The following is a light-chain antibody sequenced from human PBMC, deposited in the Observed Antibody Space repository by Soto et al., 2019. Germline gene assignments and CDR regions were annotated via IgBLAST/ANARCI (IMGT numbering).Light chain of an antibody. CDR2: LNSDGSH. CDR3: QTWGSGIVV. Sequence: QSVLTQSPSASASLGASVKLTCTLSSEHSNYAIAWHQQQSEKGPRYLMKLNSDGSHSKGDGSPDRSSGSSSGAERYLTISILQSEDEADYYCQTWGSGIVVFGGGTKLTVL. V-gene: IGLV4-69*01. J-gene: IGLJ2*01. CDR1: SEHSNYA.